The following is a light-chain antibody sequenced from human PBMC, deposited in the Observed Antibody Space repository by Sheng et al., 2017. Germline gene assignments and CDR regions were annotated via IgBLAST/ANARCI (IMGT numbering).Light chain of an antibody. J-gene: IGLJ3*02. CDR2: DNN. V-gene: IGLV1-51*01. CDR3: GTWDSSLSALWV. CDR1: SSNIGNNY. Sequence: QPPSVSAAPGQKVTISCSGSSSNIGNNYVSWYQQLPGTAPKLLIYDNNKRPSGIPDRFSGSKSGTSATLGITGLQTGDEADYYCGTWDSSLSALWVFGGGTKLTVL.